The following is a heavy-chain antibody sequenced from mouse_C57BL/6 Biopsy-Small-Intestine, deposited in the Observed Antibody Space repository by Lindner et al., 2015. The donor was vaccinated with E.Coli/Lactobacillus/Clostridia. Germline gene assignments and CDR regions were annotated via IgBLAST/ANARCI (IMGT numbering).Heavy chain of an antibody. CDR2: ISSGSSTT. D-gene: IGHD2-1*01. V-gene: IGHV5-17*01. CDR1: GFTFSDYG. Sequence: VQLQESGGGLVKPGGSLKLSCAASGFTFSDYGMRWVRQAPEKGLEWVAYISSGSSTTYYADTVKGRFTISRDNAKNTLFLQMTSLRSEDTAIYYCARWDYGNNFWYFAVWGSGTTVTVSS. J-gene: IGHJ1*01. CDR3: ARWDYGNNFWYFAV.